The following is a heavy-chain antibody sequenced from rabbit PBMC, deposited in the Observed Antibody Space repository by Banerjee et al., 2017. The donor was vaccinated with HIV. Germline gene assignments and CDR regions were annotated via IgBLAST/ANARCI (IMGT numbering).Heavy chain of an antibody. D-gene: IGHD8-1*01. CDR1: GFSFSNKYV. J-gene: IGHJ4*01. CDR2: INTSTGNT. Sequence: QEQLEESGGDLVKPGGTLTLTCTVSGFSFSNKYVMCWVRQAPGKGLEWIACINTSTGNTVYASWAKGRFTISKTSSTTVTLQMTSLTAADTATYFCARNGAGSNYAFNLWGPGTLVTVS. CDR3: ARNGAGSNYAFNL. V-gene: IGHV1S45*01.